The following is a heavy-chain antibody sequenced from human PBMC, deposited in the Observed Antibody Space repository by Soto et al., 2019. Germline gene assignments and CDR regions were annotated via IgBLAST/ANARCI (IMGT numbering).Heavy chain of an antibody. D-gene: IGHD2-2*01. CDR3: ARSGGYDELLPAGPH. CDR2: FYYSGST. V-gene: IGHV4-61*08. J-gene: IGHJ4*02. CDR1: GDSISSGGYY. Sequence: SETLSLTCTVSGDSISSGGYYWSWIRQHPGKGLYWFGFFYYSGSTHYTPSLKSRFTFLLDTSKNHFSLRLSFVTVADTAVYYCARSGGYDELLPAGPHWGQGTLVTVSS.